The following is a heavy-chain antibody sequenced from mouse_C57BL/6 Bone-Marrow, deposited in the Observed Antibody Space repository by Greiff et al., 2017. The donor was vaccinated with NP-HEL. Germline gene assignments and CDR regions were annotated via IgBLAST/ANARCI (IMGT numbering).Heavy chain of an antibody. D-gene: IGHD2-4*01. V-gene: IGHV5-16*01. CDR3: AREGGLRRRTYAMDY. CDR1: GFTFSDYY. CDR2: INYDGSST. J-gene: IGHJ4*01. Sequence: DVQLVESEGGLVQPGSSMKLSCTTSGFTFSDYYMAWVRQVPEKGLDWVANINYDGSSTCYLDSLKSRFIISRDNAKNILYLQMSSLKSEDTATYYCAREGGLRRRTYAMDYWGQGTSVTVSS.